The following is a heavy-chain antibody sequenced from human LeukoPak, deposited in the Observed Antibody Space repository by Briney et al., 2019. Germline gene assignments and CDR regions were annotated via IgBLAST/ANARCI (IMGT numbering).Heavy chain of an antibody. CDR2: IRYDGSNK. D-gene: IGHD2-15*01. Sequence: GGSLRLSCAASGFTFSSYEMNWVRQAPGKGLEWVAFIRYDGSNKYYADSVKGRFTISRDNSKNTLYLQMNSLRAEDTAVYYCAKDHANSWGIVVVVAATLDYWGQGTLVTVSS. CDR1: GFTFSSYE. J-gene: IGHJ4*02. V-gene: IGHV3-30*02. CDR3: AKDHANSWGIVVVVAATLDY.